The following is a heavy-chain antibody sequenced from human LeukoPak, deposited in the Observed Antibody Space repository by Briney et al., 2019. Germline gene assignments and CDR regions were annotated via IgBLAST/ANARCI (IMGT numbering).Heavy chain of an antibody. CDR2: ISWNSGSI. V-gene: IGHV3-9*01. CDR3: ARVRWGGLYYFDY. J-gene: IGHJ4*02. Sequence: PGGSLRLSCAASGFTFDDYAMHWVRQAPGKGLEWVSGISWNSGSIGYADSVKGRFTISRDNAKNTLYLQMNSLRAEDTVVYYCARVRWGGLYYFDYWGQGTLVTVSS. D-gene: IGHD3-16*01. CDR1: GFTFDDYA.